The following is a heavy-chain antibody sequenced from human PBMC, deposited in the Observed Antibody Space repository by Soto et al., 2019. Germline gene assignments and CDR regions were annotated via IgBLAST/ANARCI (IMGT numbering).Heavy chain of an antibody. V-gene: IGHV3-33*01. Sequence: QVQLVESGGGVVQPGRSLRLSCAASGFTFSSYGMHWVRQAPGKGLEWVAVIWYDGSNKYYADSVKGRFTISRDNSKNTMYLQMNGLRAEDTAVYYCARDGPGGSCYSYGMDVWGQGTTVTVSS. CDR2: IWYDGSNK. CDR3: ARDGPGGSCYSYGMDV. J-gene: IGHJ6*02. D-gene: IGHD6-13*01. CDR1: GFTFSSYG.